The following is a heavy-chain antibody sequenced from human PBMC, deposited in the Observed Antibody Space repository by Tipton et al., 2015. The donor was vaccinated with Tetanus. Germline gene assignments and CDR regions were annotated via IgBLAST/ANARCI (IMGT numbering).Heavy chain of an antibody. CDR2: ISGSRLTP. CDR1: GFTFKSYT. Sequence: SLRLSCAASGFTFKSYTMNWVRQAPGNGLEWVAAISGSRLTPYYADSVKGRFTISRDNSKNTPSLQLNSLRADDTAIYYCAKEALGVLNLWGKGTTVIVSS. D-gene: IGHD1-14*01. J-gene: IGHJ6*04. CDR3: AKEALGVLNL. V-gene: IGHV3-23*01.